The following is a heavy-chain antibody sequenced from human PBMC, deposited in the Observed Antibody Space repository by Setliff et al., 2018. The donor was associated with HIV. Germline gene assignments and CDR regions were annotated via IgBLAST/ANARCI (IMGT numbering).Heavy chain of an antibody. D-gene: IGHD1-1*01. Sequence: AGGSLRLSCLASGFTFSTYSMNWIRQTPEKGLEWISYISSSSSTIYYADSVKGRFTISRDNAKNSVYLDMDSLRADDTAVYYCARGPPSGTTRRNNWFGPWGQGTLVTVSS. V-gene: IGHV3-48*01. CDR2: ISSSSSTI. J-gene: IGHJ5*02. CDR1: GFTFSTYS. CDR3: ARGPPSGTTRRNNWFGP.